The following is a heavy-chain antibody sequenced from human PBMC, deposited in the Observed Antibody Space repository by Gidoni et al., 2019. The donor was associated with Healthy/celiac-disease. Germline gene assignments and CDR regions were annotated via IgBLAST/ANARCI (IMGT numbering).Heavy chain of an antibody. J-gene: IGHJ6*02. CDR2: INPNIGGT. CDR3: ARDLVAGVTASLYYYYYYGMDV. CDR1: GYTFTGYY. V-gene: IGHV1-2*06. Sequence: QVQLVQSGAEVKKPGASVKVSCKASGYTFTGYYMHWVRQAPGQGLEWMGRINPNIGGTNYAQKFQGRVTMTRDTSISTAYMELSRLRSDDTAVYYCARDLVAGVTASLYYYYYYGMDVWGQGTTVTVSS. D-gene: IGHD6-19*01.